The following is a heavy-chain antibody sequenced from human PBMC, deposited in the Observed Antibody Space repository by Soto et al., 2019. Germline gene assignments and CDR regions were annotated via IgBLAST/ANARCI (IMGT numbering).Heavy chain of an antibody. CDR3: ARDQFYDSSGYYYSPFDY. V-gene: IGHV3-48*03. J-gene: IGHJ4*02. CDR2: ISSSGSTI. D-gene: IGHD3-22*01. Sequence: GGSLRLSCAASGFTFSSYEMNWVRQAPGKGLEWVSYISSSGSTIYYADSVKGRFTISRDNAKNSLYLQMNSLRAEDTAVYYCARDQFYDSSGYYYSPFDYWGQGTLVTVS. CDR1: GFTFSSYE.